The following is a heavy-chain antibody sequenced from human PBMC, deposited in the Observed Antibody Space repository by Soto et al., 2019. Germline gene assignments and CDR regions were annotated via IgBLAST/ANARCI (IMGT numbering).Heavy chain of an antibody. CDR2: IYRSGTA. CDR1: GGSISDNNW. V-gene: IGHV4-4*02. Sequence: QVQLQESGPGLVRPSGTLSLTCAVSGGSISDNNWWSWVRQPPGKGLEWIGEIYRSGTANYNPSLNSRVTISMDKSKNQISLHLYSVTAADSAVCYCARHIGVPGTRGFDYWGQGTLVTVSS. D-gene: IGHD2-21*01. CDR3: ARHIGVPGTRGFDY. J-gene: IGHJ4*02.